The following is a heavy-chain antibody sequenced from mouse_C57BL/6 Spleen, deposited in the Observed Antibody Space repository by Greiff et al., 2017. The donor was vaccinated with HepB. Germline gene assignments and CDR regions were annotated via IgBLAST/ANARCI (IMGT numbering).Heavy chain of an antibody. CDR1: GSTFTDYY. D-gene: IGHD1-1*01. V-gene: IGHV1-19*01. CDR3: ARADYYGSSYIDY. J-gene: IGHJ2*01. CDR2: INPYNGGT. Sequence: VQLQQSGPVLVKPGASVKMSCKASGSTFTDYYMNWVKQSHGKSLEWIGVINPYNGGTSYNQKFKGKATLTVDKSSSTAYMELNSLTSEDSAVYYGARADYYGSSYIDYWGQGTTLTVSS.